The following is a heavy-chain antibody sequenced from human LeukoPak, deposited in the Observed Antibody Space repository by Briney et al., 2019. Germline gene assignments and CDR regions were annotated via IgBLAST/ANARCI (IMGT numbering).Heavy chain of an antibody. Sequence: SETLSLTCTVSGGSISSYYWSWIRQPPGEGLEWIGYIYYSGSTNYNPSLKSRVTISVDTSKNQFSLKLSSVTAADTAVYYCARGVPIVGARLFDYWGQGTLVTVSS. V-gene: IGHV4-59*01. J-gene: IGHJ4*02. CDR3: ARGVPIVGARLFDY. D-gene: IGHD1-26*01. CDR2: IYYSGST. CDR1: GGSISSYY.